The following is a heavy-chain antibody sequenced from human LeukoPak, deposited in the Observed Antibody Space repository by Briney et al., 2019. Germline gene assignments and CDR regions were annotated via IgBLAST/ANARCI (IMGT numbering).Heavy chain of an antibody. V-gene: IGHV3-21*01. J-gene: IGHJ4*02. CDR3: ARAGYGDYEQYYFDY. D-gene: IGHD4-17*01. CDR1: GFTFSSYS. Sequence: KSGGSPRLSCAASGFTFSSYSMNWVRQAPGKGLEWVSSISSSSSYIYYADSVKGRFTISRDNAKNSLYLQMNSLRAEDTAVYYCARAGYGDYEQYYFDYWGQGTLVTVSS. CDR2: ISSSSSYI.